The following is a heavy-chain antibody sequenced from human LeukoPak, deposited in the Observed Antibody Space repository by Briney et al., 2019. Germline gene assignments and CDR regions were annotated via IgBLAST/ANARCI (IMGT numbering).Heavy chain of an antibody. CDR1: GGTFSSYT. Sequence: GSSVKVSCKASGGTFSSYTISWVRQAPGQGLEWMGIINPSGGSTSYAQKFQGRVTMTRDTSTSTVYMELSSLRSEDTAVYYCARARYSSGWYSGFDYWGQGTLVTVSS. CDR2: INPSGGST. CDR3: ARARYSSGWYSGFDY. D-gene: IGHD6-19*01. J-gene: IGHJ4*02. V-gene: IGHV1-46*01.